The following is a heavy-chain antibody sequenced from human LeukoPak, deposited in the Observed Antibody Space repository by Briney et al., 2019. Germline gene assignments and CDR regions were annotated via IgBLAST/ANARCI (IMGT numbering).Heavy chain of an antibody. Sequence: SETLSLTCTVSGGSFSSGSYYWSWIRQPPGKGLEWIGYIYYSGSTNYNPSLKSRVTISSDTPKNQFSLKLTSVTAADTAVYYCVRDRELNYWGQGTLVTVSS. CDR1: GGSFSSGSYY. CDR2: IYYSGST. J-gene: IGHJ4*02. D-gene: IGHD3-10*01. V-gene: IGHV4-61*01. CDR3: VRDRELNY.